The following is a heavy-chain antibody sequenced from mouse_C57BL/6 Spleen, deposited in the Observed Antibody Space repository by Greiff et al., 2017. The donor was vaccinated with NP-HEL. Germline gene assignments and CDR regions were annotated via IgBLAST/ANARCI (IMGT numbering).Heavy chain of an antibody. V-gene: IGHV14-2*01. CDR2: IDPEDGET. Sequence: VHVKQSGAELAKPGASVKLSCTASGFNIKDYYMHWVKQRTEQGLEWIGRIDPEDGETKYAPKFQGKATITAATSSNTAYLQLSSLTSEDTAVYYCARYGLYGSSSFYAMDYWGQGTSVTVSS. D-gene: IGHD1-1*01. CDR3: ARYGLYGSSSFYAMDY. CDR1: GFNIKDYY. J-gene: IGHJ4*01.